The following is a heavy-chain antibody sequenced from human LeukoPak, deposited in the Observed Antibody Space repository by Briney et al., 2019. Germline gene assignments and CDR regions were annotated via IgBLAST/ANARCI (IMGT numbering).Heavy chain of an antibody. V-gene: IGHV3-7*01. Sequence: PGESLRLSCAASGFNFGDFYMSWVRQAPGKGLEWVANIKQDGSEKYYVDSVKGRFTISRDNAKNSLYLQMNSLRAEDTAVYYCARLNSWLYYFDYWGQGTLVTVSS. CDR3: ARLNSWLYYFDY. D-gene: IGHD6-13*01. J-gene: IGHJ4*02. CDR1: GFNFGDFY. CDR2: IKQDGSEK.